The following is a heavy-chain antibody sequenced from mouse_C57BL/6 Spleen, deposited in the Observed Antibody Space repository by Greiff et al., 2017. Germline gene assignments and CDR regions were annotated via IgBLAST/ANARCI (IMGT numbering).Heavy chain of an antibody. Sequence: EVQLQQSGPELVKPGASVKISCKASGYTFTDYYMNWVKQSHGKSLEWIGDINPNNGGTSYNQKFKGKATLTVDKSSSTAYMELRSLTSEDSAVYYCARLIYDGYWYFDVWGTGTTVTVSS. CDR1: GYTFTDYY. D-gene: IGHD2-3*01. J-gene: IGHJ1*03. CDR3: ARLIYDGYWYFDV. CDR2: INPNNGGT. V-gene: IGHV1-26*01.